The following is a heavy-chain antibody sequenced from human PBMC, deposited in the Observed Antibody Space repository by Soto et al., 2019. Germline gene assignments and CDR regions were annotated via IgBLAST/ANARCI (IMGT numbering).Heavy chain of an antibody. CDR2: IIPIFGTA. J-gene: IGHJ3*02. V-gene: IGHV1-69*01. D-gene: IGHD3-22*01. CDR1: GGTFSSYA. CDR3: ARDYYDSSGYYSLGGAFDI. Sequence: QVQLVQSGAEVKKPGSSVKVSCKASGGTFSSYAISWVRQAPGQGLEWMGGIIPIFGTANYAQKFQGRVTITAYESTSTAYMELSSLRSEDTAVYYCARDYYDSSGYYSLGGAFDIWGQGTMVTVSS.